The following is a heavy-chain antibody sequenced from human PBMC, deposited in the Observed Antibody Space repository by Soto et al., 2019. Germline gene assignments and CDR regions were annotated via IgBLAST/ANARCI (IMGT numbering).Heavy chain of an antibody. V-gene: IGHV3-30-3*01. CDR2: ISYDGSNK. CDR1: GFTFSSYW. CDR3: AREDSGSYVGNWFDP. J-gene: IGHJ5*02. D-gene: IGHD1-26*01. Sequence: PGGSLRLSCAASGFTFSSYWMSWVRQAPGKGLEWVAVISYDGSNKYYADSVKGRFTTSRDNSKNTLYLQMNSLRAEDTAVYYCAREDSGSYVGNWFDPWGQGTLVTVSS.